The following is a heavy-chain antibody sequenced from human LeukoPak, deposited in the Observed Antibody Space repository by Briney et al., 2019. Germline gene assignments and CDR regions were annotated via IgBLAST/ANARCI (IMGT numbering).Heavy chain of an antibody. CDR1: GYTFSNYA. Sequence: GASVKVSCKASGYTFSNYAMNWVRQATGQGLEWMGWINTNTGNPTYAQGFTGRFVFSLDTSVSTAYLQISSLKAEDTAVNYCVTRDGVSDGFFNFDYWGQGTLVTVSS. CDR3: VTRDGVSDGFFNFDY. V-gene: IGHV7-4-1*02. J-gene: IGHJ4*02. CDR2: INTNTGNP. D-gene: IGHD5-24*01.